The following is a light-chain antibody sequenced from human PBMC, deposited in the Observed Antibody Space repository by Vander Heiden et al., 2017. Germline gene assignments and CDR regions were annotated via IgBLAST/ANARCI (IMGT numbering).Light chain of an antibody. CDR3: SSYAGGNYVV. CDR2: EVN. V-gene: IGLV2-8*01. Sequence: QSALTQPPSASGSPGQSVTIPCTGTSGDVGGYNYVSWYQQHPGKAPKLMIYEVNERPSGVPYRFSGSKSGNTASLTVSGLQAEDEGDYYCSSYAGGNYVVFGGGTKLTVL. CDR1: SGDVGGYNY. J-gene: IGLJ3*02.